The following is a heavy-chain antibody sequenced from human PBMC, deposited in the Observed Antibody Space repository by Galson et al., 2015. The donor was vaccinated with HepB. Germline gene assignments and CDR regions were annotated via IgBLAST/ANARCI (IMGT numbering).Heavy chain of an antibody. CDR1: GFTFSSYS. Sequence: SLRLSCAASGFTFSSYSMNWVRQAPGKGLEWVSSISSSSSYIYYADSVKGRFTISRDNAKNSLYLQMNSLRAEDTAVYYCARIGITGTDQRYWGQGTLVTVSS. V-gene: IGHV3-21*01. D-gene: IGHD1-20*01. J-gene: IGHJ4*02. CDR2: ISSSSSYI. CDR3: ARIGITGTDQRY.